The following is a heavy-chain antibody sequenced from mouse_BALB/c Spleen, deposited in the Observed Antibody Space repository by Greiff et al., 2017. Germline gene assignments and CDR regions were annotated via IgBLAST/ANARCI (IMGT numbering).Heavy chain of an antibody. CDR3: ARRRYYFDY. J-gene: IGHJ2*01. Sequence: EVKLQESGTVLARPGASVKMSCKASGYTFTSYWMHWVKQRPGQGLEWIGAIYPGNSDTSYNQKFKGKATLTADKSSNTAYMQLSSLTSEDSAVYFSARRRYYFDYWGQGTTLTVSS. CDR1: GYTFTSYW. V-gene: IGHV1-5*01. D-gene: IGHD1-1*01. CDR2: IYPGNSDT.